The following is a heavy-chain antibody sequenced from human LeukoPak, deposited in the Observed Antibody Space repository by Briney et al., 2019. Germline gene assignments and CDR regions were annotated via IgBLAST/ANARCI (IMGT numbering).Heavy chain of an antibody. CDR1: GFTFGSYA. D-gene: IGHD6-19*01. V-gene: IGHV3-23*01. CDR2: ISGSGGST. CDR3: AKDLIQQWLVGVLDY. J-gene: IGHJ4*02. Sequence: GGSLRLSCAASGFTFGSYAMSWVRQAPGKGLEWVSAISGSGGSTYYADSVKGRFTISRDNSKNTLYLQMNSLRAEDTAVYYCAKDLIQQWLVGVLDYWGQGTLVTVSS.